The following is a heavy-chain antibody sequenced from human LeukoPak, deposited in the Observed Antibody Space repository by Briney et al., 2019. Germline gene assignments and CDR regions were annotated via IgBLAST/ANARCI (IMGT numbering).Heavy chain of an antibody. D-gene: IGHD3-22*01. Sequence: SVKVSCKASGGTFSSYAISWVRQAPGQGLEWMGGIIPIFGTANYAQKFQGRVTITTDESTSTAYMELSSLRSEDTAVYYCASSRTDYYDSSGLFDYWGQGTPVTVSS. V-gene: IGHV1-69*05. J-gene: IGHJ4*02. CDR3: ASSRTDYYDSSGLFDY. CDR1: GGTFSSYA. CDR2: IIPIFGTA.